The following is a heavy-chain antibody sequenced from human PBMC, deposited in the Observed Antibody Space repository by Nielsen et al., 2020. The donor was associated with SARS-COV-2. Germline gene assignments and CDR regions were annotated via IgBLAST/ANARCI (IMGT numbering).Heavy chain of an antibody. CDR1: GFTFSDYY. D-gene: IGHD3-3*01. V-gene: IGHV3-11*06. CDR2: ISSSSSYT. Sequence: GGSLRLSCAASGFTFSDYYMSWIRQAPGKGLEWVSYISSSSSYTNYADSVKGRFTISRDNAKNSLYLQMNSLRAEDTAVYYCVRKGFLEWAYYYYMDVWGKGTTVTVSS. CDR3: VRKGFLEWAYYYYMDV. J-gene: IGHJ6*03.